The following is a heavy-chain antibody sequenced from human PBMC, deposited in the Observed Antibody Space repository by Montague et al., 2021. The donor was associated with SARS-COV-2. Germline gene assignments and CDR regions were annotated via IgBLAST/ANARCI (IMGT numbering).Heavy chain of an antibody. CDR3: AESGRLGSSSPFEY. CDR2: ISYSGST. D-gene: IGHD3-10*01. V-gene: IGHV4-31*03. Sequence: TLSLTCTVYGDSISSGGYYWNWIRQHPEKGLEYIGYISYSGSTDYNPSFRSRVSISLDTSQNQFSLKMTSVTAADTAVYYCAESGRLGSSSPFEYWGQGFLVTVSS. CDR1: GDSISSGGYY. J-gene: IGHJ4*02.